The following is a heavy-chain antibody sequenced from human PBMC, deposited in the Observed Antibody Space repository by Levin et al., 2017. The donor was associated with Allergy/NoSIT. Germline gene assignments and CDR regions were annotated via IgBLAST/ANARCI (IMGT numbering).Heavy chain of an antibody. CDR3: TTVSGGSGSWTFFY. J-gene: IGHJ4*02. V-gene: IGHV3-72*01. CDR2: SRNKAKKYTT. D-gene: IGHD3-10*01. CDR1: GFSFSDYY. Sequence: GESLKISCAASGFSFSDYYMDWVRQAPGKGLEWVGVSRNKAKKYTTEYAASVKGRFTISRDDSRHSLSLQMDSLKHEDTAVDYCTTVSGGSGSWTFFYWGQGILVTVSS.